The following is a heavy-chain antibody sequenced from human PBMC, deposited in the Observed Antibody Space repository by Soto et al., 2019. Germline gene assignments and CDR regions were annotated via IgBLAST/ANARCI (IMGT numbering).Heavy chain of an antibody. Sequence: SETLSLTCAVSGGSISSGGYSWSWIRQPPGKGLEWIGYIYHSGSTYYNPSLKSRVTISVDTSKNQFSLKLSSVTAADTAVYYCARVLLGDYDFWSGYYFSLFDPWGQGTLVTVSS. D-gene: IGHD3-3*01. CDR1: GGSISSGGYS. CDR2: IYHSGST. V-gene: IGHV4-30-2*05. CDR3: ARVLLGDYDFWSGYYFSLFDP. J-gene: IGHJ5*02.